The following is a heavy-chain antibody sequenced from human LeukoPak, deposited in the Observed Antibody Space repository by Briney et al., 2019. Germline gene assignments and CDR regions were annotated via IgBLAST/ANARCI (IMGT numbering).Heavy chain of an antibody. Sequence: ASVKVSCKASGGTFSSYAISWVRQAPGQGLEWMGGIIPIFGTANYAQKFQGRVTITADESTSTAYMELSSLRSEDTAVYYCARGPSSTSVRYFDLWGRGTLVTVSS. D-gene: IGHD2-2*01. CDR2: IIPIFGTA. J-gene: IGHJ2*01. CDR3: ARGPSSTSVRYFDL. V-gene: IGHV1-69*01. CDR1: GGTFSSYA.